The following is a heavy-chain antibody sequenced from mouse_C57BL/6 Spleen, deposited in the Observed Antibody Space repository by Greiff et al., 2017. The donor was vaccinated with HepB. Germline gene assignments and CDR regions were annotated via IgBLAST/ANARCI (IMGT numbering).Heavy chain of an antibody. CDR3: ARYGYDEWFAY. Sequence: DVHLVESGPELVKPGASVKIPCKASGYTFTDYNMDWVKQSHGKSLEWIGDINPNNGGTIYNQKFKGKATLTVDKSSSTAYMELRSLTSEDTAVYYCARYGYDEWFAYWGQGTLVTVSA. CDR1: GYTFTDYN. V-gene: IGHV1-18*01. J-gene: IGHJ3*01. D-gene: IGHD2-2*01. CDR2: INPNNGGT.